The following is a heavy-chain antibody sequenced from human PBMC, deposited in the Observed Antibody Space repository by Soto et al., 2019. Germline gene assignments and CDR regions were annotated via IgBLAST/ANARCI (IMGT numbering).Heavy chain of an antibody. J-gene: IGHJ4*02. D-gene: IGHD3-9*01. CDR1: GFTFSSYT. Sequence: PGGSLRLSCAASGFTFSSYTMNWVRQAPGKGLEWVSSIDRTSTYIYYADSVKGRFTISRDNAKNSLYLQMNSLRAEDTVVYFCARPAYDILTGYYPFDYWGQGTLVTVSS. CDR2: IDRTSTYI. V-gene: IGHV3-21*01. CDR3: ARPAYDILTGYYPFDY.